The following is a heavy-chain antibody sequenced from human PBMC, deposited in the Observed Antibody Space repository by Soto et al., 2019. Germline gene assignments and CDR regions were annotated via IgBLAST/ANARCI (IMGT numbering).Heavy chain of an antibody. Sequence: QVTLKESGPVLVKPTETLTLRCTVSGLSITDSEMGVSWIRQPPGQPLEWLAHIDSSGEKSYRTFLKSRLAISKDTPKRQIVPTMTTMHPARTATQSRARRQMAVAVSPWFDPWGQGIPVTVSS. J-gene: IGHJ5*02. CDR3: ARRQMAVAVSPWFDP. V-gene: IGHV2-26*01. D-gene: IGHD6-19*01. CDR2: IDSSGEK. CDR1: GLSITDSEMG.